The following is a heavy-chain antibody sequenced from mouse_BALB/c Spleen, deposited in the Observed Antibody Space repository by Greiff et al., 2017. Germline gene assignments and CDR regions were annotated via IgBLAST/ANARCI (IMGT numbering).Heavy chain of an antibody. CDR2: IYPGDGDT. CDR3: ARYTRRAMDY. Sequence: QVQLQQSGAELVRPGSSVKISCKASGYAFSSYWMNWVKQRPGQGLEWIGQIYPGDGDTNYNGKFKGKATLTADKSSSTAYMQLSSLTSEDSAVYFCARYTRRAMDYWGQGTSVTVSS. CDR1: GYAFSSYW. J-gene: IGHJ4*01. D-gene: IGHD1-1*01. V-gene: IGHV1-80*01.